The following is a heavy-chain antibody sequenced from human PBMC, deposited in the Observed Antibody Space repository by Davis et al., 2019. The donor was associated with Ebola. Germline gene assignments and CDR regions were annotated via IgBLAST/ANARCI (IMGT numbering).Heavy chain of an antibody. CDR2: ISWNSGSI. J-gene: IGHJ4*02. D-gene: IGHD3-3*01. V-gene: IGHV3-9*01. CDR3: AKGITIFGVVMGLDY. CDR1: GFTFDDYA. Sequence: SLKISCAASGFTFDDYAMHWVRQAPGKGLEWVSGISWNSGSIGYADSVKGRFTISRDNSKNTLYLQMNSLRAEDTAVYYCAKGITIFGVVMGLDYWGQGTLVTVSS.